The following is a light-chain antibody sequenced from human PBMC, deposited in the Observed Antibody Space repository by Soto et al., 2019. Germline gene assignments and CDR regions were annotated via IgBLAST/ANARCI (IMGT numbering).Light chain of an antibody. CDR1: SSDVGSYNL. V-gene: IGLV2-23*01. CDR3: CSYASSSTWV. J-gene: IGLJ3*02. Sequence: QSALTQSASVSGSPGQSITISCTGTSSDVGSYNLVSWYQQHPGKAPKLMIYEGNKRPSGVSNRFSGSKSGKTASLTISGLQAEDEADYYCCSYASSSTWVFGGGTQLTVL. CDR2: EGN.